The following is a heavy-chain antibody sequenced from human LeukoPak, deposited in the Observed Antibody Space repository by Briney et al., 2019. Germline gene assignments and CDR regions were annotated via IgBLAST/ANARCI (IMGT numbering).Heavy chain of an antibody. V-gene: IGHV4-38-2*01. D-gene: IGHD1-26*01. J-gene: IGHJ4*02. Sequence: PSETLSLTCAVSGYSISSGYYWGWIRQPPGRGLEWIGSIYHSGSTYYTPSLKSRVTISVETSKNQFSLRLSSVTAADTAVYYCAIVRHLFAGGRHGGHRGGFDYWGQGTLVTVSS. CDR2: IYHSGST. CDR3: AIVRHLFAGGRHGGHRGGFDY. CDR1: GYSISSGYY.